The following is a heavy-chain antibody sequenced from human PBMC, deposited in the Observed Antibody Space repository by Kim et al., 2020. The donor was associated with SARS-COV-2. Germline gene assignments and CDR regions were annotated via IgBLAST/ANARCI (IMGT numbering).Heavy chain of an antibody. CDR2: IYYSGST. CDR1: GGSISSGGYY. D-gene: IGHD3-16*01. J-gene: IGHJ5*02. Sequence: SETLSLTCTVSGGSISSGGYYWSWIRQHPGKGLEWIGYIYYSGSTYYNPSLKSRVTISVDTSKNQFSLKLSSVTAADTAVYYCARDEGDTGEFDPWGQGTLVTVSS. CDR3: ARDEGDTGEFDP. V-gene: IGHV4-31*03.